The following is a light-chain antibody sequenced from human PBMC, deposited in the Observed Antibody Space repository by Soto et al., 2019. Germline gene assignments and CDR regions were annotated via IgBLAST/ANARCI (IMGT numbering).Light chain of an antibody. J-gene: IGKJ3*01. CDR2: LGS. CDR3: MQSLQTPPFT. V-gene: IGKV2-28*01. CDR1: QSLLHSNGYNY. Sequence: DILMTQSPLSLPVTPGEPASISCRSSQSLLHSNGYNYLDWYLQKPGQSPQLLSYLGSNRASGVPDRFSGSGSGTDFTLKISRVEAEDVGLYYCMQSLQTPPFTFGPGTKVDIK.